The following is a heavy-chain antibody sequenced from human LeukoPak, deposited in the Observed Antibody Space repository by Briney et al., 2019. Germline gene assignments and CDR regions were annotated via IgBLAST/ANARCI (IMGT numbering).Heavy chain of an antibody. J-gene: IGHJ3*01. Sequence: EASVNVSCKASVYTFDENHIHWVRQAPGQGPQWMGWINPKSGAIDSAQKFQGGLTMTRDTSIGTASMALSGPRLDDMGIYYCARAGDESTGHYDSLHFWGQGTMVTVSS. CDR1: VYTFDENH. CDR2: INPKSGAI. D-gene: IGHD2-8*02. CDR3: ARAGDESTGHYDSLHF. V-gene: IGHV1-2*02.